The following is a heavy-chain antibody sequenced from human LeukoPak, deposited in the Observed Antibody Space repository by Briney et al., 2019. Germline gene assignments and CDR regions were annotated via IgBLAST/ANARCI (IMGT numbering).Heavy chain of an antibody. CDR3: ARGIYYYESSASGY. CDR2: INPSGGST. CDR1: GYTFTTYY. J-gene: IGHJ4*02. V-gene: IGHV1-46*01. D-gene: IGHD3-22*01. Sequence: ASVKVSCKASGYTFTTYYIHWVRQAPGQGLEWMGIINPSGGSTGYAQKFQGRVTMTRDTSTGTVYMELSSLRSEDTAVYYCARGIYYYESSASGYWGQGTLVTVSS.